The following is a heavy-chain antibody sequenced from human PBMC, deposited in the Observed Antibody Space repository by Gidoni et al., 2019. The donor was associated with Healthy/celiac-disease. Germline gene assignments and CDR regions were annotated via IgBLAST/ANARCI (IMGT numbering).Heavy chain of an antibody. CDR1: GFTFSSYA. D-gene: IGHD2-2*01. CDR3: AKDYCSSTSCWIDY. V-gene: IGHV3-23*01. J-gene: IGHJ4*02. Sequence: EVQLLESGGGLVQPGGSLSLSCAASGFTFSSYAMSWVRQAPGKGLEWVSAISGSGGSTYYADSVKGRFTISRDNSKNTLYLQMNSLRAEDTAVYYCAKDYCSSTSCWIDYWGQGTLVTVSS. CDR2: ISGSGGST.